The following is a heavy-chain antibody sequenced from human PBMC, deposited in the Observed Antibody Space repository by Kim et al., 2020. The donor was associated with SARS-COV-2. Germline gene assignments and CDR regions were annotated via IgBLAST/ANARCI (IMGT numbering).Heavy chain of an antibody. CDR1: GFTVSSNY. D-gene: IGHD3-9*01. CDR2: IYSGGST. CDR3: ARVLLRYFDWLGVYGMDV. J-gene: IGHJ6*04. V-gene: IGHV3-66*02. Sequence: GGSLRLSCAASGFTVSSNYMSWVRQAPGKGLEWVSVIYSGGSTYYADSVKGRFTISRDNSKNTLYLQMNSLSAEDTAVYYCARVLLRYFDWLGVYGMDVWGEGATVTVSS.